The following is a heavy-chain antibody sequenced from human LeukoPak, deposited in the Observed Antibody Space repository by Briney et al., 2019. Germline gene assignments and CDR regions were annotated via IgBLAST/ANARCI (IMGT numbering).Heavy chain of an antibody. V-gene: IGHV3-33*01. D-gene: IGHD2-15*01. CDR3: AREPRYCSGGSCYYGMDV. CDR1: GFTFSSYG. CDR2: IWYDGANK. J-gene: IGHJ6*02. Sequence: GRSLRLSCAASGFTFSSYGMHWVRQAPGKGLEWVAVIWYDGANKYYGDSVKGRFTISRDNSKNTLYLQMNSLRAEDTAVYYCAREPRYCSGGSCYYGMDVWGQGTTVTVSS.